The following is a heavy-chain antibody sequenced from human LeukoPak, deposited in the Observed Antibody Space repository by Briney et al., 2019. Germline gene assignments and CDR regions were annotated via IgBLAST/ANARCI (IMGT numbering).Heavy chain of an antibody. D-gene: IGHD1-14*01. J-gene: IGHJ3*02. V-gene: IGHV3-53*01. CDR2: IYSGGST. CDR3: ARVRLDRSERNLDAFEN. Sequence: GGSLRLSCTASGFIFSSFAMHWVRQAPGKGLEWVSSIYSGGSTYYADSVKGRFTISRDNSENTVYLQMNSLRAEDTAVYFCARVRLDRSERNLDAFENWGQGTMVTVSS. CDR1: GFIFSSFA.